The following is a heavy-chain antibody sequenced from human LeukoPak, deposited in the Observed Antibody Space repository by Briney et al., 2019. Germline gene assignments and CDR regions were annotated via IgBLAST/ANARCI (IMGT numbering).Heavy chain of an antibody. CDR3: AKDGDYDFWSGRTIQYYFDY. Sequence: PGGSLRLSCAASGFTFSSYEMNWVRQAPGKGLEWVSYISSSGSTIYYADSVKGRFTISRDNSKNTLYLQMNSLRAEDTAVYYCAKDGDYDFWSGRTIQYYFDYWGQGTLVTVSS. CDR1: GFTFSSYE. J-gene: IGHJ4*02. CDR2: ISSSGSTI. V-gene: IGHV3-48*03. D-gene: IGHD3-3*01.